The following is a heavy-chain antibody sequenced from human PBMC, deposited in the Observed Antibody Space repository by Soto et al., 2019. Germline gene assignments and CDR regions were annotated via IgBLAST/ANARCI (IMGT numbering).Heavy chain of an antibody. D-gene: IGHD3-16*01. J-gene: IGHJ6*02. CDR3: ARGGYYDNVWGKLSHYGLDV. Sequence: QVQLVQSASEVMKPGASVKVSCKASGYTFIRYGITWVRQAPGQRLEWMGWISPYNDQTIYAQKLQGTVTRDADTSTRTVYMQLRSRKSDDTAVYCCARGGYYDNVWGKLSHYGLDVWGQGTSVTVSS. CDR1: GYTFIRYG. V-gene: IGHV1-18*01. CDR2: ISPYNDQT.